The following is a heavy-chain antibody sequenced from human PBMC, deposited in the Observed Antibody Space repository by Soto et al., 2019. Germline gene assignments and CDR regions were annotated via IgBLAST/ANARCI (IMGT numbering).Heavy chain of an antibody. V-gene: IGHV4-30-2*01. Sequence: QLQLQESGSGLVKPSQTLSLTCAVSGGSISSGGYSWSWIRQPPGKGLEWIGYIYHSGSTYYNPSLESRVTISVDRSKNQFSLKLSPVTAADTAVYYCARGDYGDYVVWFDPWGQGTLVTVSS. J-gene: IGHJ5*02. CDR1: GGSISSGGYS. D-gene: IGHD4-17*01. CDR3: ARGDYGDYVVWFDP. CDR2: IYHSGST.